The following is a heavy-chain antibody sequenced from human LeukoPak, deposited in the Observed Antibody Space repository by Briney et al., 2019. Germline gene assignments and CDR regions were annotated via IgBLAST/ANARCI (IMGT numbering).Heavy chain of an antibody. CDR2: INPNSGNT. J-gene: IGHJ6*03. Sequence: EASVKVSCKASGYTFTSYDINWVRQATGQGLEWMGWINPNSGNTGYAQKFQGRVTMTRNTSISTAYMELSSLRSEDTAVYYCARSAAGTFYYYYYYMDVWGQGTMVTVSS. V-gene: IGHV1-8*01. CDR3: ARSAAGTFYYYYYYMDV. D-gene: IGHD6-13*01. CDR1: GYTFTSYD.